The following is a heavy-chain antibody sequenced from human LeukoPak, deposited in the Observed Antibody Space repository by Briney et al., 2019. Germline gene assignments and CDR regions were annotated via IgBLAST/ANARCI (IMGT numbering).Heavy chain of an antibody. V-gene: IGHV1-18*04. J-gene: IGHJ3*02. CDR1: GYTFASSS. CDR2: ISPNNGNT. CDR3: TRVHDSSNWWGAFDI. Sequence: ASVKVSCKASGYTFASSSISWVRQAPGQRPEWMGWISPNNGNTYYTQTVQGRVTMTTDTSTSTSYMELRTLRSDDTAVYYCTRVHDSSNWWGAFDIWGQGTMVTVSS. D-gene: IGHD6-13*01.